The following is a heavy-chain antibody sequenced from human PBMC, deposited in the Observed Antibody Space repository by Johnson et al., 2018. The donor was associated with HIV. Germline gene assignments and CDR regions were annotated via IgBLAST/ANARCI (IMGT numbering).Heavy chain of an antibody. Sequence: QVKLVESGGGVVQPGTSLRLSCAASGFTFSSFAMHWVRQAPGKGLEWVAFISYDGSNKYYADSVKGRFTISRDNSKNTLFLQMNSLRAEDTAVYYCVRRFFDSSAFDIWGQWTLVTVSS. CDR3: VRRFFDSSAFDI. CDR2: ISYDGSNK. J-gene: IGHJ3*02. CDR1: GFTFSSFA. V-gene: IGHV3-30-3*01. D-gene: IGHD3-22*01.